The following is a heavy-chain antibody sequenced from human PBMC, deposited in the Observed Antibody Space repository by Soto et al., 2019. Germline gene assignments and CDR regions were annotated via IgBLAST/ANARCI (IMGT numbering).Heavy chain of an antibody. CDR3: ARGLYSHPHFDY. Sequence: QVQLVQSGAEVKKPGASVKVSCKASGYTFAGYAMHWVRQAPGQRLEWMGWINGGNGYTKYSQKFQGRVTITRDTSASTAYMELSSLTSEDTAVYYCARGLYSHPHFDYWGQGTLVTVSS. V-gene: IGHV1-3*01. J-gene: IGHJ4*02. CDR1: GYTFAGYA. D-gene: IGHD2-8*01. CDR2: INGGNGYT.